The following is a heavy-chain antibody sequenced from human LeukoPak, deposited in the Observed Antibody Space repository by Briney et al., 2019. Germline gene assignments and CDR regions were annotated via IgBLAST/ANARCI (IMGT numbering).Heavy chain of an antibody. CDR3: TKDSTKWSFDS. Sequence: PGGSLRLSCGASGFIFKNFAMHWVRQAPGKGLEWVSLIRSGGVEKFYADSVKGRFTVSRDNSKNTLYLQMDSLSIEDTAIYYCTKDSTKWSFDSWGQGALVTVSS. J-gene: IGHJ4*02. CDR2: IRSGGVEK. CDR1: GFIFKNFA. D-gene: IGHD2-15*01. V-gene: IGHV3-30*02.